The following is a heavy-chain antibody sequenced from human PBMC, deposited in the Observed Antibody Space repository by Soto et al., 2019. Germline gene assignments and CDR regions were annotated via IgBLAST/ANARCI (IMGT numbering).Heavy chain of an antibody. J-gene: IGHJ4*02. D-gene: IGHD3-3*01. Sequence: QITLKESGPTLVKPTQTLTLTCTFSGFSLTTSGMGVGWIRQPPGKALEWLAHIYWDDDKRYSPSLKSRLTIPTDTSKNQVVLTMTNMALVDTDTYYCAHSRIGEYDYWGQETLVTVSS. CDR2: IYWDDDK. CDR1: GFSLTTSGMG. V-gene: IGHV2-5*02. CDR3: AHSRIGEYDY.